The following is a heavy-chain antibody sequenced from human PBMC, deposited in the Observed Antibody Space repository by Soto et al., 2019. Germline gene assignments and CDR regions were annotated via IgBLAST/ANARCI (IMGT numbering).Heavy chain of an antibody. D-gene: IGHD2-15*01. CDR2: INPSGGST. CDR1: GYTFTSYY. Sequence: GASVKVSCKASGYTFTSYYMHWVRQAPGQGLEWMGIINPSGGSTSYAQKFQGRVTMTRDTSTSTVYMELSSLRSEDTAVYYCAREANVVVVVAATPFRGYYYYGMDVWGQGTTVTVSS. V-gene: IGHV1-46*01. CDR3: AREANVVVVVAATPFRGYYYYGMDV. J-gene: IGHJ6*02.